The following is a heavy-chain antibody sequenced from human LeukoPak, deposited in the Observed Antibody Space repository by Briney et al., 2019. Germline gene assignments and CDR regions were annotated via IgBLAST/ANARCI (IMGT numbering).Heavy chain of an antibody. Sequence: SETLSLTCTVSGGSLSSYYWSWIRQPPGKGLEWIGYIYYSGSTNYNPSLKSRVTISVDTSKNQFSLKLSSVTAADTAVYYCARSGLGSGWYFGEDYFDYWGQGTLVTVSS. V-gene: IGHV4-59*08. CDR2: IYYSGST. D-gene: IGHD6-19*01. J-gene: IGHJ4*02. CDR3: ARSGLGSGWYFGEDYFDY. CDR1: GGSLSSYY.